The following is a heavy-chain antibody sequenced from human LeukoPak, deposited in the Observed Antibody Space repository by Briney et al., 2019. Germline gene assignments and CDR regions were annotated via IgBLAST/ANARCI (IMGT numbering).Heavy chain of an antibody. CDR1: GFTFSSYG. Sequence: GRSLRLSCAASGFTFSSYGMHWVRQAPGKGLEWVAVISYDGSNKCYADSVKGRFTISRDNSKNTLYLQMNSLRAEDTAVYYCAKANHQLLWFGELLFDYWGQGTLVTVSS. CDR2: ISYDGSNK. J-gene: IGHJ4*02. CDR3: AKANHQLLWFGELLFDY. D-gene: IGHD3-10*01. V-gene: IGHV3-30*18.